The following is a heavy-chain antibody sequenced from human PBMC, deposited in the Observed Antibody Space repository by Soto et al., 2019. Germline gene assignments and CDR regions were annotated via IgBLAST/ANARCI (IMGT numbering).Heavy chain of an antibody. J-gene: IGHJ4*02. CDR1: GDSVSSNSSA. CDR2: TYYRSKWYN. D-gene: IGHD3-22*01. V-gene: IGHV6-1*01. CDR3: ARDTTDYYDSSGYYVLDY. Sequence: PSQTLSLTCAISGDSVSSNSSAWNWIRQSPSRVLEWLGRTYYRSKWYNDYAVSVKSRITINPDTSKNQFSLQLNSVTPEDTAVYYCARDTTDYYDSSGYYVLDYWGQGPLVTV.